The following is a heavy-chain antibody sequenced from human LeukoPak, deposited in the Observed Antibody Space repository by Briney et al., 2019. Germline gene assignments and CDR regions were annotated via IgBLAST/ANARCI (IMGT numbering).Heavy chain of an antibody. CDR3: ATAYPSSGWNNFDY. CDR1: GYSFTSYW. CDR2: IYPGDSDT. J-gene: IGHJ4*02. D-gene: IGHD6-19*01. Sequence: GASLQISCKGSGYSFTSYWIGWVRQLPGKGLERMGIIYPGDSDTRYSPSFQGQVTISADKSISTAYLQWSSLKASDTAMYYCATAYPSSGWNNFDYWGQGTLVTVSS. V-gene: IGHV5-51*01.